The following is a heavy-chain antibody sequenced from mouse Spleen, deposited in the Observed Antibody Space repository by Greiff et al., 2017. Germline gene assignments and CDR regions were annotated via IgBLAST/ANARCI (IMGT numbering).Heavy chain of an antibody. CDR1: GYTFTSYT. CDR3: ASYDYDYAMDY. Sequence: VQLQQSGAELARPGASVKMSCKASGYTFTSYTMHWVKQRPGQGLEWIGYINPSSGYTKYNQKFKDKATLTADKSSSTAYMQLSSLTSEDSAVYYCASYDYDYAMDYWGQGTSVTVSS. CDR2: INPSSGYT. J-gene: IGHJ4*01. V-gene: IGHV1-4*01. D-gene: IGHD2-4*01.